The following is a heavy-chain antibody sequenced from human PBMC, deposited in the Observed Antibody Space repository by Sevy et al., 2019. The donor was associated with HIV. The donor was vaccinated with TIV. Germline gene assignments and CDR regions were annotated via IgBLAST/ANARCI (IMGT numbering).Heavy chain of an antibody. J-gene: IGHJ3*02. CDR1: GGTFSSYA. V-gene: IGHV1-69*13. Sequence: ASVKVSCKASGGTFSSYAISWVRQAPGQGLEWMGGIIPIFGTANYAQKFQGRVTITADESTSKAYMELSSLKTKGTAVYYRATKGPTYYYDSSGSRTLDAFDIWGQGTMVTVSS. CDR3: ATKGPTYYYDSSGSRTLDAFDI. CDR2: IIPIFGTA. D-gene: IGHD3-22*01.